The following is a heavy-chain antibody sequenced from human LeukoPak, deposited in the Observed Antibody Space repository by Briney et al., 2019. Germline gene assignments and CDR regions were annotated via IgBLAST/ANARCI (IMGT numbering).Heavy chain of an antibody. V-gene: IGHV4-59*08. D-gene: IGHD3-10*01. CDR3: ARVGRIGVPFFDY. CDR1: GGSISSYY. CDR2: IYYSGST. Sequence: SETLSLTCTVSGGSISSYYWSWIRQPPGKGLEWIGYIYYSGSTNYNPSLKSRVTISVDTSKNQFSLKLSSVTAADTAVYYCARVGRIGVPFFDYWGQGTLVTVSS. J-gene: IGHJ4*02.